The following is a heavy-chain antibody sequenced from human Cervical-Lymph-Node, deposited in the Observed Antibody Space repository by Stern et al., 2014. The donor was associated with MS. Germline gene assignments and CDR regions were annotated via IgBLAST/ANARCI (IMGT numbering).Heavy chain of an antibody. CDR2: MNPYSGNA. Sequence: QVQLVQSGAEVKKPGASVKVSCKASGYTFTSYDLNWVRQGTGQGLEWMGWMNPYSGNAVYAQKFQGRVTMTRDTSTSTAYLELTSLRSEDTAVFYCARGRELLSLDYWGQGTLVTVSS. CDR1: GYTFTSYD. J-gene: IGHJ4*02. D-gene: IGHD1-26*01. V-gene: IGHV1-8*01. CDR3: ARGRELLSLDY.